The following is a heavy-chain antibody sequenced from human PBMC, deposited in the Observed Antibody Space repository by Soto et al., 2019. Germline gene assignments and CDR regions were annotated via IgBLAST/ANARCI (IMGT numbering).Heavy chain of an antibody. CDR1: GFSLTTSGVG. CDR3: AHRVLRTVFGLVTTTAIYFDF. Sequence: QITLNGSGPTVVRPTETLTLTCRFSGFSLTTSGVGVGWIRQSPGRAPARLALIYGEDDKRYSASLKSRLTFTKDTSKNQVVLTVSDLDPTDTATYYRAHRVLRTVFGLVTTTAIYFDFWCQGTPVAVSS. CDR2: IYGEDDK. J-gene: IGHJ4*02. V-gene: IGHV2-5*02. D-gene: IGHD3-3*01.